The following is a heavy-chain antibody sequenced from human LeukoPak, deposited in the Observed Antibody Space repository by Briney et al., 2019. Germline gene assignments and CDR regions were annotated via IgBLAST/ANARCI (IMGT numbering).Heavy chain of an antibody. J-gene: IGHJ4*02. V-gene: IGHV3-30*02. CDR2: IRYDGDNK. CDR3: AKGREKYCTSTSCYHDY. Sequence: PGGSLRLSCAASGFTFSSYGMHWVRQAPGKGLEWVAFIRYDGDNKYYADSVKGRFTISRDNSENTLYLQMNSLRVEDTAVYFCAKGREKYCTSTSCYHDYWGQGTLVTVSS. D-gene: IGHD2-2*01. CDR1: GFTFSSYG.